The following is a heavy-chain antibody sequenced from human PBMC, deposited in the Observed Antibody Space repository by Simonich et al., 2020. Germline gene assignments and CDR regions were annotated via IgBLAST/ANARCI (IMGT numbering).Heavy chain of an antibody. V-gene: IGHV4-34*01. CDR2: INHSEST. D-gene: IGHD6-13*01. CDR3: ARGLRVAAAGTAFQH. Sequence: QVQLQQWGAGLLKPSETLSLTCAVYGGSFSGYYWSWIRQHPGKGLEWIGEINHSESTNYNPARKSRVTISVDTSKNQFSLKLSSVTAADTAVYYCARGLRVAAAGTAFQHWGQGTLVTVSS. J-gene: IGHJ1*01. CDR1: GGSFSGYY.